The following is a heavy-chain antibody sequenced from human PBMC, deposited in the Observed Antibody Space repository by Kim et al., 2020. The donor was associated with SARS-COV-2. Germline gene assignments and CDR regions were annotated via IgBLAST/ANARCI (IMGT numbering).Heavy chain of an antibody. Sequence: GGSLRLSCAASGFTFSNYGMHWVRQAPGKGLEWVAVIWYDGSNKYYADSVKGRFTISRDNSKNTLYLQMNSLRPEDTAVYYCAREREAARRYGMDVWGQGATVTVSS. V-gene: IGHV3-33*01. D-gene: IGHD6-6*01. CDR1: GFTFSNYG. J-gene: IGHJ6*02. CDR3: AREREAARRYGMDV. CDR2: IWYDGSNK.